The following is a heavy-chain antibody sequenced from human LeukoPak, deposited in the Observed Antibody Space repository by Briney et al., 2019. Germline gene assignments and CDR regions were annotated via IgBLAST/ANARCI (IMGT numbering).Heavy chain of an antibody. CDR3: ARDLSCWGVLDY. CDR1: GSTFTSYG. Sequence: ASVKVSCKAAGSTFTSYGISWVRQAPAQGLEWMGWISTYNGVTNYAHKFHGRVTMTRDTSISTDYMELSRRRDDDTAVYYCARDLSCWGVLDYWGQGTLVTVSS. CDR2: ISTYNGVT. J-gene: IGHJ4*02. V-gene: IGHV1-2*07. D-gene: IGHD2-2*01.